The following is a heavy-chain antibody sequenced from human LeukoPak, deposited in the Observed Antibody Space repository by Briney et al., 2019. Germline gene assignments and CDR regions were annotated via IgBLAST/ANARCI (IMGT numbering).Heavy chain of an antibody. J-gene: IGHJ4*02. CDR2: MSNSGENT. V-gene: IGHV3-30*18. Sequence: GGSLRLSCAASGFTFSSYSMQWVRQTPGKGLEWVGRMSNSGENTFYGEAVKGRFTISRDNSQNTLYLQMNSLRPEDTAVYYCAKGGASVTRYVDYWGQGTLVTVSS. CDR1: GFTFSSYS. D-gene: IGHD4-17*01. CDR3: AKGGASVTRYVDY.